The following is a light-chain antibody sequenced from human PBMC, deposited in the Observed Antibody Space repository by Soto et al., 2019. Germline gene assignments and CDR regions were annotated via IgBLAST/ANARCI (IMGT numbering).Light chain of an antibody. CDR1: LSNIGTNT. Sequence: QSVLTQPPSASGTPGQRVTISCSGSLSNIGTNTVNWYQQVPGTAPKLLIYSNDQRPSGVPDRFSGFKSGTSASLAISGLQSEDEADYYCAAWDDSLNGWVFGGGTKLTVL. V-gene: IGLV1-44*01. J-gene: IGLJ3*02. CDR3: AAWDDSLNGWV. CDR2: SND.